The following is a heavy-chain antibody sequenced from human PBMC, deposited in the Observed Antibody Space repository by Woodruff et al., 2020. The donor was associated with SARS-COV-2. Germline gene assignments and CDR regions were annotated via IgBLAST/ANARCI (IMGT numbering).Heavy chain of an antibody. CDR3: ARHVYSSYDNWFDP. V-gene: IGHV4-39*01. Sequence: VTISVDTSKNQFSLKLSSVTAADTAVYYCARHVYSSYDNWFDPWGQGTLVTVSS. D-gene: IGHD6-6*01. J-gene: IGHJ5*02.